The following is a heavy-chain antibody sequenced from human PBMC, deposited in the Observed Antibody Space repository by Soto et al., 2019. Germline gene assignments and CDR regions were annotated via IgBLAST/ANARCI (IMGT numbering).Heavy chain of an antibody. CDR2: ISYDGSTK. Sequence: QVQLVESGGGVVQPGRSLRLPCAASGFTFSSYAMHWVRQAPGKGLEWVAVISYDGSTKYYADSVKGRFTISRDNSKNTLYLQMNSLRTEDTAVYYCARSSCGGDCYEYFQHWGQGTLVTVSS. D-gene: IGHD2-21*02. CDR3: ARSSCGGDCYEYFQH. J-gene: IGHJ1*01. CDR1: GFTFSSYA. V-gene: IGHV3-30-3*01.